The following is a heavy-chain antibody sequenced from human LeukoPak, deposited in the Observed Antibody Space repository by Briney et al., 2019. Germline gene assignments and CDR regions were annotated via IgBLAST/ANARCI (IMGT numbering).Heavy chain of an antibody. J-gene: IGHJ4*02. Sequence: GGSLRLSCSASGFTISTYAMHWVRQAPGKGLEYVSAISSNGGTIYYTDSVKGRFTISRDNSKSTLYLQLSSLRAEDTAVYYCVKGSEAYCDSKSDYWGQGTLVTVSS. D-gene: IGHD3-22*01. CDR3: VKGSEAYCDSKSDY. CDR2: ISSNGGTI. V-gene: IGHV3-64D*09. CDR1: GFTISTYA.